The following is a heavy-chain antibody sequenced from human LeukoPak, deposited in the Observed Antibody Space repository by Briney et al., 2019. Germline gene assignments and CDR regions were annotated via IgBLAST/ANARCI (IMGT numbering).Heavy chain of an antibody. CDR2: IYYSGST. Sequence: SETLSLTCTVSGGSINSGDYYWSWIRQPPGKGLEWIGYIYYSGSTYYNPSLKSRVTISVDTSKNQFSLKLSSVTAADTAVYYCASLRGPNGMDVWGQGTTVTVSS. V-gene: IGHV4-30-4*01. CDR3: ASLRGPNGMDV. CDR1: GGSINSGDYY. J-gene: IGHJ6*02. D-gene: IGHD3-10*01.